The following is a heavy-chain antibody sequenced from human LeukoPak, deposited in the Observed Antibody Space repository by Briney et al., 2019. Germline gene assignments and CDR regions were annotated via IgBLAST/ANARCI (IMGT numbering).Heavy chain of an antibody. CDR1: GGSISSYY. Sequence: SETLSLTCTVSGGSISSYYWSWIRQPAGKGLEWIGRIYTSGSTNYNPSLKSRVTMSVDTSKNQFSLKLSSVTAADTAVYYCARQELLWFGESPSYGMDVWGQGTTVTVSS. V-gene: IGHV4-4*07. CDR3: ARQELLWFGESPSYGMDV. D-gene: IGHD3-10*01. CDR2: IYTSGST. J-gene: IGHJ6*02.